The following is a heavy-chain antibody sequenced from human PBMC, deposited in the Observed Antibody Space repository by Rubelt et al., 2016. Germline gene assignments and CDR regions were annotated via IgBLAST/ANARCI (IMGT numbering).Heavy chain of an antibody. CDR2: VSHSGST. CDR1: GESLSRYY. CDR3: ARRQWVWYFDL. D-gene: IGHD2-8*01. V-gene: IGHV4-34*01. Sequence: QVQLQQWGAGLLKPSETLSLTCAVSGESLSRYYGNWIRQPPGKGLEWIGEVSHSGSTNYNPSLKSRVTISIDTPKNQFALNLRSGTAADTAVYYCARRQWVWYFDLWGRGTLVTVSS. J-gene: IGHJ2*01.